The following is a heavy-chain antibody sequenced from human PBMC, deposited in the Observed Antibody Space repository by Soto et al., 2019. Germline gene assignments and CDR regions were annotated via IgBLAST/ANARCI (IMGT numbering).Heavy chain of an antibody. Sequence: QVQLVQSGAEVKKPGASVKVSCKASGYTFTNYDINWVRQATGQGLEWMGWMNPRSGNTGYEQKFQGRVTMTRDTSINTAYMELSSLGSEDTAVYYCAREPTVTDENNDAFDFWGQGTMVTVSS. CDR1: GYTFTNYD. CDR2: MNPRSGNT. V-gene: IGHV1-8*01. J-gene: IGHJ3*01. D-gene: IGHD4-17*01. CDR3: AREPTVTDENNDAFDF.